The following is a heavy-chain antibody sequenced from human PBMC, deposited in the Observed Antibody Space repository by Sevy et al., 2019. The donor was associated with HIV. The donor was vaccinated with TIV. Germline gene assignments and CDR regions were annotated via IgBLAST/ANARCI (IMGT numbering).Heavy chain of an antibody. CDR2: INPSGGST. V-gene: IGHV1-46*01. CDR1: GYTFTNYY. D-gene: IGHD3-22*01. CDR3: GRVYHYDYSGPGY. Sequence: ASVKVSCKAFGYTFTNYYMHWVRQAPGQGLEWMGVINPSGGSTNYAQKFQGRLTMTRDTSMSTVYMELSSLRSEDTAVYYCGRVYHYDYSGPGYWGQGTLVTVSS. J-gene: IGHJ4*02.